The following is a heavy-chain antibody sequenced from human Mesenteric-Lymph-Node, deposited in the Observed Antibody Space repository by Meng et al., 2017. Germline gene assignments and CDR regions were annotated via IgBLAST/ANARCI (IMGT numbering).Heavy chain of an antibody. Sequence: QVQLQQWGAGQLKPSETLSLTCAVYVGSFSGHSWTCLRQSPGKGLEWIGDINHRGSTNYNPSLKSRVTISVDTSKNQFSLELNYVTAADTAVYYCARDQGGAGAYWGQGTLVTVSS. CDR3: ARDQGGAGAY. D-gene: IGHD2-15*01. J-gene: IGHJ4*02. CDR2: INHRGST. CDR1: VGSFSGHS. V-gene: IGHV4-34*01.